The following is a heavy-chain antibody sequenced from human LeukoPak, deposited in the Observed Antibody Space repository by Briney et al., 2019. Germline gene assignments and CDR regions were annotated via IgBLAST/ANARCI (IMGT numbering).Heavy chain of an antibody. CDR1: GESFSGYY. Sequence: PSETLSLTCAVYGESFSGYYWSWIRQPPGKGLEWIGEINHSGSTNYNPSLKSRVTISVDTSKNQFSLKLSSVTAADTAVYYCARHLHLGYSSGWSTGKWFDPWGQGTLVTVSS. CDR3: ARHLHLGYSSGWSTGKWFDP. V-gene: IGHV4-34*01. D-gene: IGHD6-13*01. CDR2: INHSGST. J-gene: IGHJ5*02.